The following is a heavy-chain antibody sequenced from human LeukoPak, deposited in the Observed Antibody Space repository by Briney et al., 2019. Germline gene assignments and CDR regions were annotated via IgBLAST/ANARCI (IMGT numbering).Heavy chain of an antibody. Sequence: SETLSLTCAVYGGSFSGYYWSWIRQPPGKELEWIGEINHSGSTNYNPSLKSRVTISVDTSKNQFSLKLSSVTAADTAVYYCASLSNYYDSSSFIMYYFDYWGQGTLVTVSS. V-gene: IGHV4-34*01. J-gene: IGHJ4*02. CDR3: ASLSNYYDSSSFIMYYFDY. CDR1: GGSFSGYY. D-gene: IGHD3-22*01. CDR2: INHSGST.